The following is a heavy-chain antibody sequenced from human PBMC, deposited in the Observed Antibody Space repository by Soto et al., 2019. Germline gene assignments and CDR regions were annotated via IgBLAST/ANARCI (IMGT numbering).Heavy chain of an antibody. Sequence: SGPPLVNPTETLTLTCTVSGFSLSNARMGVSWIRQPPGKALEWLAHIFSNDEKSYSTSLKSRLTISKDTSKSQVVLTMTNMDPVDTATYYCARIYCSGGSCYSKWGGWFDPWGQGTLVTVSS. CDR2: IFSNDEK. V-gene: IGHV2-26*01. CDR1: GFSLSNARMG. J-gene: IGHJ5*02. CDR3: ARIYCSGGSCYSKWGGWFDP. D-gene: IGHD2-15*01.